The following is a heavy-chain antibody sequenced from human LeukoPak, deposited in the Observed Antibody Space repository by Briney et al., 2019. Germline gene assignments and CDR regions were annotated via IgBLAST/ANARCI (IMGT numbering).Heavy chain of an antibody. CDR1: GGSISGYY. CDR3: ARDNEWLDY. D-gene: IGHD6-19*01. Sequence: KPSETLSLTCTVSGGSISGYYWSWIRQHPGKGLEWIGHIYYTGNTYYNPSLKSRVTISPDTSKSQFSLKLSSVTAADSAVYYCARDNEWLDYWGQGNLVIVSS. CDR2: IYYTGNT. V-gene: IGHV4-31*03. J-gene: IGHJ4*02.